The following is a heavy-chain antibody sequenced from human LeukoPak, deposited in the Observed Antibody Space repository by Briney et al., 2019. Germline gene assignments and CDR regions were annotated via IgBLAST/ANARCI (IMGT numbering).Heavy chain of an antibody. CDR1: GFIFGSYW. J-gene: IGHJ4*02. V-gene: IGHV3-7*04. D-gene: IGHD6-19*01. CDR2: INQDGSER. CDR3: ARDRGGGWYGTFDY. Sequence: GGSLRLSCAASGFIFGSYWMSWVRQAPGKGLEWVANINQDGSERYYVDSVKGRFTISRDNAKNSLYLQMNSLRAEDAAVYYCARDRGGGWYGTFDYWGQGTLLTVSS.